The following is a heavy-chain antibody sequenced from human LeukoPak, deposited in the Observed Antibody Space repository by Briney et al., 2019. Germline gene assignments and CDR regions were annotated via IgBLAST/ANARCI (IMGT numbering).Heavy chain of an antibody. CDR2: IKQDGSQR. Sequence: GGPLRLSCAASGFTFSDYWMTWVRHAPGKGPEWVANIKQDGSQRYYVDSVRGRFTISRDNAKNSLFLQMNGLRAEDTAVYYCARRGGSSSRRSPIDYWGQGTLVTVSS. J-gene: IGHJ4*02. CDR1: GFTFSDYW. D-gene: IGHD6-6*01. V-gene: IGHV3-7*01. CDR3: ARRGGSSSRRSPIDY.